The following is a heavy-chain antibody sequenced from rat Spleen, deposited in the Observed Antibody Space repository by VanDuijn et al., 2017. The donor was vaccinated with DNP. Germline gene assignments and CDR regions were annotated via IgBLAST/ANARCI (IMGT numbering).Heavy chain of an antibody. Sequence: EVKLVESGGVLVQPGRSLKLSCVVSGLNFSDFWMGWVRQAPGKGLEWIGEINKDSSTINYSPSLKDKFTISRDNAQNTLYLQMSKLGSEDTAIYYCARLGWHGWFAYWGQGTLVTVSS. J-gene: IGHJ3*01. CDR2: INKDSSTI. CDR3: ARLGWHGWFAY. D-gene: IGHD1-11*01. CDR1: GLNFSDFW. V-gene: IGHV4-2*01.